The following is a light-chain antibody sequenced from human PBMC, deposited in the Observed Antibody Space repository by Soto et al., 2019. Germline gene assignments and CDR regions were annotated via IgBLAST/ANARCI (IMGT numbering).Light chain of an antibody. CDR3: QQTYSIPGT. V-gene: IGKV1-39*01. J-gene: IGKJ2*02. CDR2: AAS. CDR1: QSISNY. Sequence: DIQMTQSPSSLSASVGDRVTITCRASQSISNYLNWYQQKPGKAPKLLIYAASSLQSGVPSRFSGGGSGTDFTLTISSLQPEDFATYYCQQTYSIPGTFGQGTKLEIK.